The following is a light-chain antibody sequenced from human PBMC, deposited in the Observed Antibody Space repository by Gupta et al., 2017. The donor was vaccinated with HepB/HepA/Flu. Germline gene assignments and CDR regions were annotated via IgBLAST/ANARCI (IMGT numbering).Light chain of an antibody. CDR2: VVS. CDR3: SSYTSSSTLV. V-gene: IGLV2-14*01. J-gene: IGLJ2*01. CDR1: SGAVGGYNY. Sequence: QSALTQPAPVSGFPGPSVTLSCHGNSGAVGGYNYVSWYQQPPGKAPNLIIYVVSNRPSGVSNLSACSKSGNTASLTISVLQAEDGADYYCSSYTSSSTLVFGGGTKLTVL.